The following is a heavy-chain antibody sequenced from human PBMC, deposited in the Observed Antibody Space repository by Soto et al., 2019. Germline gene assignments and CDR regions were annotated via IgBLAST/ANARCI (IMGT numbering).Heavy chain of an antibody. D-gene: IGHD3-3*01. Sequence: GESLKISCKGSGYSFASYWIGWVRQMPGKGLEWMGIIYPGDSDTRYSPSFQGQVTISADKSISTAYLQWSSLKASDTAMYYCARQYDFWSGCMDVWGQGTTVTVSS. CDR3: ARQYDFWSGCMDV. CDR2: IYPGDSDT. CDR1: GYSFASYW. J-gene: IGHJ6*02. V-gene: IGHV5-51*01.